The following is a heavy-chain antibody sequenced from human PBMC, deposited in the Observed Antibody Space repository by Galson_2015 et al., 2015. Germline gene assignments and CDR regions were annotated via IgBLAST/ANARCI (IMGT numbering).Heavy chain of an antibody. CDR1: GFTFTDYY. V-gene: IGHV3-11*01. D-gene: IGHD5-12*01. J-gene: IGHJ4*02. CDR2: ITNTGTIM. Sequence: LRLSCAASGFTFTDYYMSWIRQRPGKGLEWISYITNTGTIMYYAVSVKGRFTISRDNANNSLSLHMNNLRADDTAIYYCARDLRFGGHVDYWGQGLLVTVSS. CDR3: ARDLRFGGHVDY.